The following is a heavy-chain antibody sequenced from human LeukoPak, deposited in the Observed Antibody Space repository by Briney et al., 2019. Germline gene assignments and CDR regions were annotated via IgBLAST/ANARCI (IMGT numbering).Heavy chain of an antibody. J-gene: IGHJ4*02. Sequence: SETLSLTCAVSGGSMSNYYWTWNRQPPGKGLEWIAYIYYSGSTNYNPSLKSRVTISVDTSENQFSLKLSSVTPADTAVYYCARLRGNYFPDFWGQGTLVTVSS. CDR3: ARLRGNYFPDF. D-gene: IGHD2/OR15-2a*01. CDR1: GGSMSNYY. CDR2: IYYSGST. V-gene: IGHV4-59*01.